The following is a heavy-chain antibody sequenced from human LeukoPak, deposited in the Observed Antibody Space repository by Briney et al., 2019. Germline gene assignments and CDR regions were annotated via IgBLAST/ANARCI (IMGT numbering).Heavy chain of an antibody. Sequence: SETLSLTCTVSGGPISSYYWSWIRQPPGKGLEWIGYIYYSGSTNYNPSLKSRVTISVNTSKNQFSLKLSSVTAADTAVYYCATSSTVTYFDSWGQGTLVTVSS. D-gene: IGHD4-17*01. CDR1: GGPISSYY. J-gene: IGHJ4*02. V-gene: IGHV4-59*01. CDR3: ATSSTVTYFDS. CDR2: IYYSGST.